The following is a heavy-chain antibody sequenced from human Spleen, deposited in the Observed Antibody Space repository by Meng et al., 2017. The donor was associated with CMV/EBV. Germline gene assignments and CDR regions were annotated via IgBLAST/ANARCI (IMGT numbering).Heavy chain of an antibody. D-gene: IGHD1-26*01. CDR3: ARDWKRVGAMDNFDY. CDR2: ISAYNGNT. Sequence: ASVKVSCKASGYTFTNYGISWVRQAPGQGLEWMGWISAYNGNTNYAQKLQGRVTMTTDTSTSTAYMELRSLRSDDAAVYYCARDWKRVGAMDNFDYWGQGTLVTVSS. V-gene: IGHV1-18*01. CDR1: GYTFTNYG. J-gene: IGHJ4*02.